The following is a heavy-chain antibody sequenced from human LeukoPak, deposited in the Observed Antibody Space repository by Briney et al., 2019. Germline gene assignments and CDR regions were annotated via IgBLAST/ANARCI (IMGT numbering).Heavy chain of an antibody. Sequence: MPSETLSLTCTVSVGSISTTSYYWGWIRQPPGKGLEWIGSIYYGGSTYYSPSLKSRVTISLDTSKHQFSLKLSSVTAADTAVYYCSFNLGSGSYAFDIWGQGTMVTVSS. CDR2: IYYGGST. D-gene: IGHD3-10*01. J-gene: IGHJ3*02. CDR1: VGSISTTSYY. CDR3: SFNLGSGSYAFDI. V-gene: IGHV4-39*07.